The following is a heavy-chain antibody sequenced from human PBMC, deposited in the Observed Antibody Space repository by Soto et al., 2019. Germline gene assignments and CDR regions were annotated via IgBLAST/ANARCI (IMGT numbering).Heavy chain of an antibody. CDR3: ARQITFHCSSTGCYPI. CDR1: GGSISGSSYY. Sequence: QLQLQESGPGLVKPSETLSLTCTVSGGSISGSSYYWGWIRQPPGKGLEWIGSIYYSGSTYYNPALKSRVTISVDTSKNQFSLKLSSVTAADTAVYYCARQITFHCSSTGCYPIWGQGTLVTVSS. D-gene: IGHD2-2*01. CDR2: IYYSGST. V-gene: IGHV4-39*01. J-gene: IGHJ4*02.